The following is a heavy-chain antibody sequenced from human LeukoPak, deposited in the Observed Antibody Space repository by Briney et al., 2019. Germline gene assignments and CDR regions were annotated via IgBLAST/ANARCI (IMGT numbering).Heavy chain of an antibody. CDR2: IIPILGIA. J-gene: IGHJ4*02. CDR1: GGTFSSYT. CDR3: ARGGITMVRGDPRPFDY. Sequence: ASVKVSCKASGGTFSSYTISWVRQAPGQGLEWMGRIIPILGIANYAQKFQGRVTITADESTSTAYMELSSLRSEDTAVYYCARGGITMVRGDPRPFDYWGQGTLVTVSS. V-gene: IGHV1-69*02. D-gene: IGHD3-10*01.